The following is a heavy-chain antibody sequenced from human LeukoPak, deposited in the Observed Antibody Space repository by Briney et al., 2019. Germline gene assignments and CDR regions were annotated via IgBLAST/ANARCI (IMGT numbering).Heavy chain of an antibody. CDR1: GFTFSSSE. Sequence: PGGSLRLSCAASGFTFSSSEMNWVRQAPGKGLEWISYISSSGSDIYYADSVRGRFTISRDNAKNSLYLQLNSLRAEDTAVYYCANTNSMGYWGQGTLVTVSS. CDR3: ANTNSMGY. J-gene: IGHJ4*02. CDR2: ISSSGSDI. V-gene: IGHV3-48*03. D-gene: IGHD2/OR15-2a*01.